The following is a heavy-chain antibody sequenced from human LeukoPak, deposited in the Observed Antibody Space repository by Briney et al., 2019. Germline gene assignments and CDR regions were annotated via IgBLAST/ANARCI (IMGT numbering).Heavy chain of an antibody. CDR3: ARRYDILTGPNWFDP. V-gene: IGHV5-10-1*01. CDR2: IDPSDSYT. D-gene: IGHD3-9*01. Sequence: GESLKISCKGSGYSFTSYWISWVRQMPGKGLEWMGRIDPSDSYTNYSPSFQGHVTISADKSISTAYLQWSSLKASDTAMYYCARRYDILTGPNWFDPWDQGTLVTVSS. J-gene: IGHJ5*01. CDR1: GYSFTSYW.